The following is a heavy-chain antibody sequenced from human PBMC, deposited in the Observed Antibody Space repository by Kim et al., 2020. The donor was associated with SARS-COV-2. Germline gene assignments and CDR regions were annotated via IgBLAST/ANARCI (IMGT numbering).Heavy chain of an antibody. CDR3: ARQLAGISFNFEV. V-gene: IGHV4-4*06. D-gene: IGHD3-16*01. Sequence: NYNPSLQGRVTLSVDRSKNLFSLMLTSVTAADTAMYFCARQLAGISFNFEVWGRGTMVTVSS. J-gene: IGHJ3*01.